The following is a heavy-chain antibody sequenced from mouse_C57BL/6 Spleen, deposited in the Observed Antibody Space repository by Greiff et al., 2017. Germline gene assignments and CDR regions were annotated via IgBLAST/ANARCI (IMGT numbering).Heavy chain of an antibody. CDR3: VRRGVYGSSSGYYAMDY. V-gene: IGHV10-1*01. Sequence: EVKLMESGGGLVQPKGSLKLSCAASGFSFNTYAMNWVRQAPGKGLEWVARIRSKSNNYATYYADSVKDRFTISRDDSESMLYLQMNNLKTEDTAMYDCVRRGVYGSSSGYYAMDYWGQGTSVTVSS. CDR1: GFSFNTYA. J-gene: IGHJ4*01. D-gene: IGHD1-1*01. CDR2: IRSKSNNYAT.